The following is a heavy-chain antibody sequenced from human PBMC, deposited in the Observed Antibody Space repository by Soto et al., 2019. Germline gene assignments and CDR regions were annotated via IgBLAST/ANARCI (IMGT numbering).Heavy chain of an antibody. CDR1: GGTLSSYT. D-gene: IGHD2-8*01. V-gene: IGHV1-69*02. Sequence: QVHLVQSGAEVKTPGSSVKVSCKPSGGTLSSYTFVWVRQAPGEGLEWLGRIIAVLNLPNSVQTFQGRVPITADEATRTAYMELNPLRSEDTAVYYCANSNTTGIDNWGQGTLIPVYS. J-gene: IGHJ4*02. CDR3: ANSNTTGIDN. CDR2: IIAVLNLP.